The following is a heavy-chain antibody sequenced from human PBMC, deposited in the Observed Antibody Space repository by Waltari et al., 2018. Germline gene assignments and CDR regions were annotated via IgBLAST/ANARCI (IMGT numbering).Heavy chain of an antibody. CDR1: GFTLSSYE. V-gene: IGHV3-48*03. J-gene: IGHJ4*02. CDR3: ARDTQQQLGLFDY. Sequence: EVQLVESGGGLVQPGGSLRLSCAASGFTLSSYEMNWVRQAPGRGLEGVSYIIRSGDGTYYADSVKGRFTISRDNAKNSLYLQMNSLRVEDTAVYYCARDTQQQLGLFDYWGQGTLVTVSS. CDR2: IIRSGDGT. D-gene: IGHD6-13*01.